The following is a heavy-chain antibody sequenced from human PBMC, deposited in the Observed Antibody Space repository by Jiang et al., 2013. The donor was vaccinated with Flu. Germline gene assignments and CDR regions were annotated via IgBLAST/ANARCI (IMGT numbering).Heavy chain of an antibody. CDR2: ISYDGSNK. J-gene: IGHJ4*02. CDR1: GFTFSSYA. Sequence: SCAASGFTFSSYAMHWVRQAPGKGLEWVAVISYDGSNKYYADSVKGRFTISRDNSKNTLYLQMNSLRAEDTAVYYCARSGELFFQAYFDYWGQGTLVTVSS. V-gene: IGHV3-30-3*01. D-gene: IGHD1-26*01. CDR3: ARSGELFFQAYFDY.